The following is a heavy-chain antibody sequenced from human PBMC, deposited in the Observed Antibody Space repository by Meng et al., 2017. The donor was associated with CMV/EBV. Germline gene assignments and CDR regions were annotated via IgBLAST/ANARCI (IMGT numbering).Heavy chain of an antibody. V-gene: IGHV3-30*04. CDR1: GFTFSSYA. CDR3: TTDHRWLPYYYYGMDV. J-gene: IGHJ6*02. D-gene: IGHD6-19*01. CDR2: ISYDGSNK. Sequence: GESLKISCAASGFTFSSYAMHWVRQAPGKGLEWVAVISYDGSNKYYADSVKGRFTISRDNSKNTLYLQMNSLKTEDTAVYYCTTDHRWLPYYYYGMDVWGQGTTVTVSS.